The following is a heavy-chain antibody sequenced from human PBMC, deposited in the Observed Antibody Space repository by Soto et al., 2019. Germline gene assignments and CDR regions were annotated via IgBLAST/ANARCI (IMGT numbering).Heavy chain of an antibody. CDR3: ARGREDSSGVFDY. V-gene: IGHV4-59*01. CDR1: GGSISGYY. J-gene: IGHJ4*02. CDR2: IYYSGST. Sequence: SETLSLTCTVSGGSISGYYWSWIRQPPGKGLEWIGYIYYSGSTNYNPSLKSRVTISVDTSKNQSSLKLSSVTAADTAMYYCARGREDSSGVFDYWGQGTLVTVSS. D-gene: IGHD3-22*01.